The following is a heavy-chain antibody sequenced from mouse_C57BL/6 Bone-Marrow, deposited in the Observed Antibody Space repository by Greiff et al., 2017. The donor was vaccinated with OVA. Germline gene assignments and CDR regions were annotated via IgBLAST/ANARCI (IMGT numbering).Heavy chain of an antibody. Sequence: EVQLVESGEGLVKPGGSLKLSCAASGFTFSSYAMSWVRQTPEKRLEWVAYISSGGDYIYYAYTVKGRFTISRDNARNTLYLQMSSLKSEDTAMYYCNYGSSFYWYFDVWGTGTTVTVSS. CDR3: NYGSSFYWYFDV. J-gene: IGHJ1*03. V-gene: IGHV5-9-1*02. D-gene: IGHD1-1*01. CDR1: GFTFSSYA. CDR2: ISSGGDYI.